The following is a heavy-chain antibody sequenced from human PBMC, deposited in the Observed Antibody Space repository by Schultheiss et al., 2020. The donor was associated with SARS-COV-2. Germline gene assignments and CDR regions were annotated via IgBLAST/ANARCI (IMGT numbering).Heavy chain of an antibody. CDR3: ARARGSNTSCYSGAFDYYYGMDV. J-gene: IGHJ6*02. V-gene: IGHV3-21*01. CDR2: ISGSGGDT. CDR1: GFTFGDYA. Sequence: GGSLRLSCTASGFTFGDYAMSWVRQAPGKGLEWVSAISGSGGDTYNTDSVKGRFTISRDNAKNSLYLQMNSLRAEDTAVYYCARARGSNTSCYSGAFDYYYGMDVWGQGTTVTVSS. D-gene: IGHD2-2*01.